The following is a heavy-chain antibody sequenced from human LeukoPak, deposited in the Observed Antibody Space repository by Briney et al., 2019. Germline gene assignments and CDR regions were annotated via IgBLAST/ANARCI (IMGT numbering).Heavy chain of an antibody. CDR3: AKDLYLTGYSFDY. D-gene: IGHD3-9*01. CDR2: ISYDGSNK. J-gene: IGHJ4*02. Sequence: GGSLRLSCAASGFTFSSYGMHWVRQAPGKGLEWVAVISYDGSNKYYADSVKGRFTISRDNSKNTLYLQMNSLRAEDTAVYYCAKDLYLTGYSFDYWGQETLVTVSS. V-gene: IGHV3-30*18. CDR1: GFTFSSYG.